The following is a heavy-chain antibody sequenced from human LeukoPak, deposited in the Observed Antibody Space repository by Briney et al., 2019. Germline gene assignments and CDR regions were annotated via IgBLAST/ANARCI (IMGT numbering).Heavy chain of an antibody. J-gene: IGHJ5*02. CDR3: ARGSEYCSGGTCYLNWFDR. D-gene: IGHD2-15*01. V-gene: IGHV3-21*01. CDR2: ISSSRRYI. CDR1: RFTFISYT. Sequence: GGSLRLSCAASRFTFISYTMNWVRQAPGKGLEWVSSISSSRRYIYYADSVRGQFTISRDNAKNSLYLQMNSLRAEDTAVYYCARGSEYCSGGTCYLNWFDRWGQGTLVTVSS.